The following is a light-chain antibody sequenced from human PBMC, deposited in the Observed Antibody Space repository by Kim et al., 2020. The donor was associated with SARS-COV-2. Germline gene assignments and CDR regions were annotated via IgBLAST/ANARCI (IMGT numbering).Light chain of an antibody. J-gene: IGKJ1*01. Sequence: SPGERATLSCRASQSVSSTLLAWYQQKPGQAPRLLIYGASNRATGIPDRFSGSGSGTDFTLTISRLEPEDFAVYYCHQYGSSPQTFGQGTKVDIK. CDR3: HQYGSSPQT. CDR1: QSVSSTL. V-gene: IGKV3-20*01. CDR2: GAS.